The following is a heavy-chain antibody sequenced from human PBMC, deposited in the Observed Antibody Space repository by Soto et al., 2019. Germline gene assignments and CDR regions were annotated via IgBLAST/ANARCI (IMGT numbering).Heavy chain of an antibody. Sequence: VQLVESGGGLIQPGGSLRLSCAASGFTVSSNYMSWVRQAPGKGLEWVSVIYSGGSTYYADSVKGRFTISRDNSKNTLYLQMNSLRAEDTAVYYCARDTALDTAMVRDYYYYGMDVWGQGTTVTVSS. CDR2: IYSGGST. D-gene: IGHD5-18*01. CDR3: ARDTALDTAMVRDYYYYGMDV. J-gene: IGHJ6*02. CDR1: GFTVSSNY. V-gene: IGHV3-53*01.